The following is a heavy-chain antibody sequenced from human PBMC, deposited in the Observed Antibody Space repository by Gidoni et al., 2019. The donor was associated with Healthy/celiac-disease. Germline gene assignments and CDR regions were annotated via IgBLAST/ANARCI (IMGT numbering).Heavy chain of an antibody. CDR1: GYTFTSYG. CDR2: ISTYNGNT. CDR3: AREGGYTGYYFDY. J-gene: IGHJ4*02. V-gene: IGHV1-18*01. Sequence: QVQLVQSGAEVKKPGASVKVSCKASGYTFTSYGISWVRQAPGQGLEWMGGISTYNGNTNYAQKLQGRVTMTTDTSTNTAYMELRSLRDDDTAVYYCAREGGYTGYYFDYWGQGTLVTVSS. D-gene: IGHD6-13*01.